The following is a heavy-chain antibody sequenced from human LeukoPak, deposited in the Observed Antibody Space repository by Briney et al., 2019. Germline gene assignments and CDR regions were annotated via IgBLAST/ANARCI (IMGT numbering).Heavy chain of an antibody. D-gene: IGHD1-26*01. CDR1: GFTFSSYW. CDR2: ISWNSGSI. J-gene: IGHJ4*02. Sequence: PGGSLRLSCAASGFTFSSYWMNWVRQAPGKGLEWVSGISWNSGSIGYADSVKGRFTISRDNAKNSLYLQMNSLRAEDTALYYCAKDMEGEPGKVGAPFDYWGQGTLVTVSS. CDR3: AKDMEGEPGKVGAPFDY. V-gene: IGHV3-9*01.